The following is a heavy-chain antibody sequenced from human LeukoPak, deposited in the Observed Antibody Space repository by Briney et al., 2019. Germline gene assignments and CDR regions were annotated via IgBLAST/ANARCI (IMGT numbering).Heavy chain of an antibody. Sequence: GGSLRLSCAASGFTFGSYTMNWVRQAPGKGLEWVSYISSSSTIHYADSVKGRFTISRDNAKKSLYLQMNSLRDEDTAVYYCARFLDYWGQGTLVTVSP. CDR3: ARFLDY. J-gene: IGHJ4*02. V-gene: IGHV3-48*02. CDR2: ISSSSTI. CDR1: GFTFGSYT.